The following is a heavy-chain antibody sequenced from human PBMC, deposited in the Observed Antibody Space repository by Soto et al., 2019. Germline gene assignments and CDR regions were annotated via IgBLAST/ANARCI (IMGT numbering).Heavy chain of an antibody. J-gene: IGHJ4*02. CDR1: GFTFSNFA. D-gene: IGHD2-21*02. Sequence: GGSLRLSCAASGFTFSNFAISWVRQAPGKGLEWVSAISGSGGSTYYADSVKGRFTISRDNSKNTLYLQMNSLRAEDTAVYYCAKEPRGDYYFDYWGQGTLVTVSS. V-gene: IGHV3-23*01. CDR3: AKEPRGDYYFDY. CDR2: ISGSGGST.